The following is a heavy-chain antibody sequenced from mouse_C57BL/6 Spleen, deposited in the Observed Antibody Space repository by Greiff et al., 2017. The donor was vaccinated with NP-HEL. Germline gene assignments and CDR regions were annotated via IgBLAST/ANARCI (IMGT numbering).Heavy chain of an antibody. Sequence: QVQLKQPGAELVKPGASVKLSCKASGYTFTSYWMQWVKQRPGQGLEWIGEIDPSDSYTNYNQKFKGKATLTVDTSSSTAYMQLSSLTSEDSAVYYCARSGTGPSRVFAYWGQGTLVTVSA. V-gene: IGHV1-50*01. CDR1: GYTFTSYW. CDR2: IDPSDSYT. CDR3: ARSGTGPSRVFAY. D-gene: IGHD3-3*01. J-gene: IGHJ3*01.